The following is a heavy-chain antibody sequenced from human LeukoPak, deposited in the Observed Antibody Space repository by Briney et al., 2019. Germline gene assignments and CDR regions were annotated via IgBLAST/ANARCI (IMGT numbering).Heavy chain of an antibody. J-gene: IGHJ3*02. CDR1: GGSISSYY. V-gene: IGHV4-59*01. CDR2: MYYSGST. Sequence: PSETLSLTCTVSGGSISSYYWSWIRQPPGKGLEWIGYMYYSGSTNYNPSLKSRVTISVDTSKNQFSLKLSSVTAADTAVYYCARVPQATYYDFWSGPVDAFDIWGQGTMVTVSS. D-gene: IGHD3-3*01. CDR3: ARVPQATYYDFWSGPVDAFDI.